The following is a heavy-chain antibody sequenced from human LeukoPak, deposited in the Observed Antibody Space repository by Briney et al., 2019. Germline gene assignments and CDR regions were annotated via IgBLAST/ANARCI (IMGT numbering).Heavy chain of an antibody. CDR1: GYTLTDYY. Sequence: ASVKVSCKASGYTLTDYYMHWVRQAPGQGLEWMGWINPNSGGTNYAQKFQGRVTMTRDTSISTVYMELSRLRSDDTAVYYCARAIWESSDWYLGYWGQGTLVTVSS. CDR3: ARAIWESSDWYLGY. CDR2: INPNSGGT. D-gene: IGHD6-19*01. V-gene: IGHV1-2*02. J-gene: IGHJ4*02.